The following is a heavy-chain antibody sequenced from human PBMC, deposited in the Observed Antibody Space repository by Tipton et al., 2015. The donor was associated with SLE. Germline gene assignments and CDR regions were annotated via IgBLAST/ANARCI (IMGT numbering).Heavy chain of an antibody. CDR3: AREGIVGATGGAFDI. V-gene: IGHV4-61*02. D-gene: IGHD1-26*01. CDR2: IFTSGST. CDR1: GVSISSGSNY. J-gene: IGHJ3*02. Sequence: TLSLTCSVSGVSISSGSNYWTWIRQPAGKGLEWIGRIFTSGSTDYNPSLRSRVTISLDTSKNQFSLKLSSVTAADTAAYCCAREGIVGATGGAFDIWGQGTMVTVSS.